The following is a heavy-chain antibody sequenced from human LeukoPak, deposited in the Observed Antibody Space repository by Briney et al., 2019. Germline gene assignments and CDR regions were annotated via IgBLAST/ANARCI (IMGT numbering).Heavy chain of an antibody. CDR1: GGSFSDYY. D-gene: IGHD1-26*01. J-gene: IGHJ4*02. Sequence: SETLSLTCAVYGGSFSDYYWSWIRQPPGKGLEWIGYIHYNGNTNCNPSLESRVTMSLDTSENQVSLKLTSVTAADTAVYYCARHISSGGTYAHFDYWGQGTLVTVSS. V-gene: IGHV4-59*08. CDR2: IHYNGNT. CDR3: ARHISSGGTYAHFDY.